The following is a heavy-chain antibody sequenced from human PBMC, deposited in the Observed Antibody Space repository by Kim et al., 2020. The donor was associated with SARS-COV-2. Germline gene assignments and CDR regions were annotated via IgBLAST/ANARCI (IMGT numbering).Heavy chain of an antibody. V-gene: IGHV4-34*01. CDR1: GGSFSGYY. D-gene: IGHD1-26*01. CDR3: ARGLGGLVGATPHYFDY. CDR2: INHSGST. Sequence: SETLSLTCAVYGGSFSGYYWSWIRQPPGKGLEWIGEINHSGSTNYNPSLKSRVTISVDTSKNQFSLKLSSVTAADTAVYYCARGLGGLVGATPHYFDYWGQGTLVTVSS. J-gene: IGHJ4*02.